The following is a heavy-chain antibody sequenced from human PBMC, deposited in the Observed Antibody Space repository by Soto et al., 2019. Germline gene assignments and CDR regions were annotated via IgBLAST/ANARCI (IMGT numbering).Heavy chain of an antibody. CDR2: ISGRGSST. Sequence: EVQLLNSGGGLVQPGGSLRLSCAASGFTFSNYDMNWVRQAPGKGLEWVSAISGRGSSTYYADSVKGRFTISRDDSKNTAYLQMNSLGAEDTAVYYCAKGSIVAGAIRYDLDYWGQGTLVTVSS. CDR1: GFTFSNYD. J-gene: IGHJ4*02. V-gene: IGHV3-23*01. CDR3: AKGSIVAGAIRYDLDY. D-gene: IGHD2-2*01.